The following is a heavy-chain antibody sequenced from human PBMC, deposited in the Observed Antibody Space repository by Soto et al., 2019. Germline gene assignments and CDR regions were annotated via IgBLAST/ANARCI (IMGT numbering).Heavy chain of an antibody. CDR3: ARSSGWYALDI. Sequence: QVPLVQSGAEVKKPGASVKVSCKASGYTFASFAVHWVRQAPGQRLEWMGWVNGGNGNTRYSQKFQGRVTLTRDTSATTAYMELSSLRSEDTAVYYCARSSGWYALDIWGQGTMVTVSS. CDR1: GYTFASFA. J-gene: IGHJ3*02. CDR2: VNGGNGNT. D-gene: IGHD6-19*01. V-gene: IGHV1-3*01.